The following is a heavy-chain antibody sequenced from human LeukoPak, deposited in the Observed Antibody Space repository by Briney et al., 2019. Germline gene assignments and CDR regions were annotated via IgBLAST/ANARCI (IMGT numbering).Heavy chain of an antibody. CDR2: IYYSGST. Sequence: SETLSLTCTVSGGSISSSSYYWGWIRQPPGKGLEWIGSIYYSGSTYYNPSLKSRVTISVDTSKNQFSLKLSSVTAADTAVYYCARIPPTIFGGLGYFDYWGQGTLVTVSS. V-gene: IGHV4-39*07. D-gene: IGHD3-3*01. CDR3: ARIPPTIFGGLGYFDY. J-gene: IGHJ4*02. CDR1: GGSISSSSYY.